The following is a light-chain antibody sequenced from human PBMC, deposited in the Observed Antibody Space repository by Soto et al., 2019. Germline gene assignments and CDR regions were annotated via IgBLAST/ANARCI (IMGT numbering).Light chain of an antibody. CDR3: QQYNSYSRT. V-gene: IGKV1-5*01. Sequence: DIRMPQSPSTLSASVGDRVTITCRASQSISSWLAWYQQKPGKAPKLLIYDASSLESGVPSRFSGSGSGTEFTLTISSLQPDDFATYYSQQYNSYSRTFGQVTKVDIK. CDR2: DAS. CDR1: QSISSW. J-gene: IGKJ1*01.